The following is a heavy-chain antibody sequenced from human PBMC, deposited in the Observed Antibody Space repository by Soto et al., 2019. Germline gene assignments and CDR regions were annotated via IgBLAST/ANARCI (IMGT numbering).Heavy chain of an antibody. V-gene: IGHV4-39*02. J-gene: IGHJ5*02. Sequence: QLQLQESGPGLVTSSETLSLTCSLSGGSIRNINYYWGWIRQPPGKGLEWIGSIYYSGSTYYNPSLRSRVAMTVDTSKNDFSLNLSSVTAADTAVYYCARCRGYCSAISCFCSFDPWGRGTLVTVSS. CDR3: ARCRGYCSAISCFCSFDP. D-gene: IGHD2-15*01. CDR1: GGSIRNINYY. CDR2: IYYSGST.